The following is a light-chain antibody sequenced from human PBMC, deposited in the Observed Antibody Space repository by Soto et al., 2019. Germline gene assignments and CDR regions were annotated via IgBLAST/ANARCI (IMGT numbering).Light chain of an antibody. Sequence: EIVMTQSPVTLSVSPGERATLSCRASQSVSSNLAWYQQKPGQAPRLLIYDAATRATGIPARVSGSGSGTEFTLTISSLQSEDFAVYYCQQYNNWPTWTFGQGTKVDIK. CDR2: DAA. V-gene: IGKV3-15*01. CDR3: QQYNNWPTWT. CDR1: QSVSSN. J-gene: IGKJ1*01.